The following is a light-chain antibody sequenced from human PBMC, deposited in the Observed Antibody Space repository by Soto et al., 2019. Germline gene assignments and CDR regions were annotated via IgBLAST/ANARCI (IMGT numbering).Light chain of an antibody. V-gene: IGKV3-20*01. J-gene: IGKJ4*01. Sequence: EIVVTQSPGTLSLSPGEGATLSCRASQSVSSHYLAWYQQKPGQAPRLLIYGTSNRATGSPDRFSGSGSGTDFTLTISRLEPEDFAVYYCQQYTSSPLTFGGGTKVEIK. CDR1: QSVSSHY. CDR3: QQYTSSPLT. CDR2: GTS.